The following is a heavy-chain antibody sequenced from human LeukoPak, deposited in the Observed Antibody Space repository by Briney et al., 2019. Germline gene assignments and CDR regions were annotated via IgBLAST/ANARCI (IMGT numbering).Heavy chain of an antibody. Sequence: GGSLRLSCAASGFTFDDYGMSWVRQAPGKGLEWVTGITWNGATTGFADSVRGRFTISRDNAKNSLYLGMSSLRAEDTALYYCAREYGDYSSYFDLWGRGTLVTVSS. V-gene: IGHV3-20*04. CDR2: ITWNGATT. CDR3: AREYGDYSSYFDL. J-gene: IGHJ2*01. CDR1: GFTFDDYG. D-gene: IGHD4-17*01.